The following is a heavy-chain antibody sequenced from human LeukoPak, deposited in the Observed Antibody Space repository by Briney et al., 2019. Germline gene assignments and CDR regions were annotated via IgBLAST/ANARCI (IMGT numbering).Heavy chain of an antibody. CDR3: ARARWSSTGWFLGC. Sequence: PGGSLRLSCAASGFIFSNYWMHWVRQAPGKGLVWISRVNSQGSATSYTDSVKGRFTISRDNAKDELHLQMDNLTAEDTAVYYCARARWSSTGWFLGCWGRGTWVSVSS. CDR1: GFIFSNYW. V-gene: IGHV3-74*01. D-gene: IGHD6-19*01. CDR2: VNSQGSAT. J-gene: IGHJ4*02.